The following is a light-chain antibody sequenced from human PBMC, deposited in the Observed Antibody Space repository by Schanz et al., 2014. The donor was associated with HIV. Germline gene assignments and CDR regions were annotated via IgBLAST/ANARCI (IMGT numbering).Light chain of an antibody. Sequence: QSALTQPASVSGSPGQSITISCTGTSSDVGGYNYVSWYQQHPGKAPKLIIYDVDNRPSGVSSRFSASKSGNTASLTISGLQAEDEADYYCSSYAGTTTFVVFGGGTKLTVL. CDR1: SSDVGGYNY. V-gene: IGLV2-14*03. J-gene: IGLJ2*01. CDR2: DVD. CDR3: SSYAGTTTFVV.